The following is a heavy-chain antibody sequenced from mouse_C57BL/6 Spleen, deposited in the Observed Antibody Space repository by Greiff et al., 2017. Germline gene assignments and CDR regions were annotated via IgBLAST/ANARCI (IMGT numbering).Heavy chain of an antibody. CDR1: GFNIKDYY. J-gene: IGHJ2*01. V-gene: IGHV14-2*01. Sequence: EVQLQQSGAELVKPGASVKLSCTASGFNIKDYYMHWVKQRTEQGLEWIGRIDPEDGETKNAPKFQGKATITADTSSNTAYLQLSSLTSEDTAVYYCARWATTVVERGYWGQGTTLTVSS. D-gene: IGHD1-1*01. CDR2: IDPEDGET. CDR3: ARWATTVVERGY.